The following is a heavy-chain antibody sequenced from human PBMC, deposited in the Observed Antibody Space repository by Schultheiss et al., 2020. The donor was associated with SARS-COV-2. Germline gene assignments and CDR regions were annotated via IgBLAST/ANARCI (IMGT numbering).Heavy chain of an antibody. V-gene: IGHV4-39*07. CDR1: GGSVSSGSYY. CDR2: INHSGST. J-gene: IGHJ3*02. CDR3: AREGDYDSSGYYLIHDAFDI. D-gene: IGHD3-22*01. Sequence: SETLSLTCTVSGGSVSSGSYYWSWIRQPPGKGLEWIGEINHSGSTCYNPSLKSRVTISVDTSKNQFSLKLSSVTAADTAVYYCAREGDYDSSGYYLIHDAFDIWGQGTMVTVSS.